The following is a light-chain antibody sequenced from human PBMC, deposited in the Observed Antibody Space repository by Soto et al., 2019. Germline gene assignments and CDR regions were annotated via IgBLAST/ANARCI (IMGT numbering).Light chain of an antibody. V-gene: IGKV3D-15*01. Sequence: EVVMTQSPGTLSVSTGEGATLSCRASHSVDSNLVWYQQKPGQAPRLLMYGAATRPSGIPDRFSGSGSGTEFTLTISSLQSEDFAVYYCQQYDSWPLTFGGGTKVEIK. CDR3: QQYDSWPLT. CDR1: HSVDSN. CDR2: GAA. J-gene: IGKJ4*01.